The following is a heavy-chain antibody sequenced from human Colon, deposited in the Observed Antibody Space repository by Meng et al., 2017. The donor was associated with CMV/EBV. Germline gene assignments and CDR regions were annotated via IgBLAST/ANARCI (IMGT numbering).Heavy chain of an antibody. CDR3: ARWGSSNRNWFDP. CDR2: IYNSGTT. Sequence: GGSLRLSCVGSGFTVSGNYMTWVRQAPGKGLEWVSVIYNSGTTDYADSVRGRFTTSRDSSKNTVYLQMNNLTTEDTAVYFCARWGSSNRNWFDPWGQGTLVTVSS. V-gene: IGHV3-66*02. J-gene: IGHJ5*02. CDR1: GFTVSGNY. D-gene: IGHD6-6*01.